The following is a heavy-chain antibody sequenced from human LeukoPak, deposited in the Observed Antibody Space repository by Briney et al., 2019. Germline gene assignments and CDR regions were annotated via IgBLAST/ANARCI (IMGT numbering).Heavy chain of an antibody. J-gene: IGHJ4*02. Sequence: SETLSLTCTVSGGSISSSSYYWGWIRQPPGKGLEWIGYIYYSGSTYYNPSLKSRVTISVDTSKNQFSLKLSSVTAADTAVYYCASGLGGSGYYSDYWGQGTLVTVSS. V-gene: IGHV4-31*03. CDR3: ASGLGGSGYYSDY. D-gene: IGHD3-22*01. CDR2: IYYSGST. CDR1: GGSISSSSYY.